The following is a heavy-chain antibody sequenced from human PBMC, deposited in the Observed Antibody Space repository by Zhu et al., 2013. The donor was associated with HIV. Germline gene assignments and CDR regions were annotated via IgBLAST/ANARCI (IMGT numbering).Heavy chain of an antibody. CDR2: ISAYNGNT. D-gene: IGHD3-10*01. CDR1: GGTFSSYA. CDR3: ARPAYPDHRGNYMDV. Sequence: QVQLVQSGAEVKKPGSSVKVSCKASGGTFSSYAINWVRQAPGQGLEWMGWISAYNGNTNYAQKLQGRVTMTTDTSTSTAYMDLRSLRSEDTAVYYCARPAYPDHRGNYMDVWGKGTTVTVSS. V-gene: IGHV1-18*01. J-gene: IGHJ6*03.